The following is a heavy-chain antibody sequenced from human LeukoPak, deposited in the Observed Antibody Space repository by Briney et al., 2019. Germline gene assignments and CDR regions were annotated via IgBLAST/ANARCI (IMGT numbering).Heavy chain of an antibody. CDR3: ARVGTYYRSLDS. Sequence: SETLSLTCTVSGGSINDASWNWIRKPPGQGLEWIGYIYHSGGTNYNPSLKSRVTISLDTSKNQFSLKLSSVTATDTAVYYCARVGTYYRSLDSWGQGTLVTVSS. D-gene: IGHD3-10*01. CDR1: GGSINDAS. CDR2: IYHSGGT. V-gene: IGHV4-59*01. J-gene: IGHJ4*02.